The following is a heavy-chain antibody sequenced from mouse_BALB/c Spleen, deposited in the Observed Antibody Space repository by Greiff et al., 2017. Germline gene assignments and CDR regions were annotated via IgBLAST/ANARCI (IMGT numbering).Heavy chain of an antibody. CDR1: GFTFSDYY. D-gene: IGHD2-4*01. V-gene: IGHV5-4*02. Sequence: EVMLVESGGGLVKPGGSLKLSCAASGFTFSDYYMYWVRQTPEKRLEWVATISDGGSYTYYPDSVKGRFTISRDNAKNNLYLQMSSLKSEDTAMYYCARDGGSTMITTSAMDYWGQGTSVTVSS. CDR2: ISDGGSYT. J-gene: IGHJ4*01. CDR3: ARDGGSTMITTSAMDY.